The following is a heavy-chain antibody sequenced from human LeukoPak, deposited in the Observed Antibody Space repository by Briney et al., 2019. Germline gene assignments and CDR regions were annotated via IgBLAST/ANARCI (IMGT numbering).Heavy chain of an antibody. CDR2: MNEDGSGT. J-gene: IGHJ4*02. CDR3: ARDPAWGAIDY. CDR1: GFSIRSSW. Sequence: GGSLRLSCAVSGFSIRSSWMSWVRQTPGKGLEWVADMNEDGSGTYYVDSVKGRFTVSRDNAKNLLYLQMSSLRAEDTAVYYCARDPAWGAIDYWGQGTLVNVSS. V-gene: IGHV3-7*01. D-gene: IGHD7-27*01.